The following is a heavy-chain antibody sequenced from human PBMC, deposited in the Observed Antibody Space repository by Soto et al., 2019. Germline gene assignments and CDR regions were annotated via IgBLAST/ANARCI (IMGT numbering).Heavy chain of an antibody. J-gene: IGHJ4*02. CDR1: GFTFSSYE. V-gene: IGHV3-48*03. D-gene: IGHD1-26*01. CDR3: ASPLGIVGATPVVDY. CDR2: ISTSSSYI. Sequence: EVQLVESGGGLVQPGGSLRLSCAVSGFTFSSYEMNWVRQAPGKGLEWVSSISTSSSYIYYADSVKGRFTISRDNAKNSLYLQMNSLRAEDTAVYYCASPLGIVGATPVVDYWGQGTLVTVSS.